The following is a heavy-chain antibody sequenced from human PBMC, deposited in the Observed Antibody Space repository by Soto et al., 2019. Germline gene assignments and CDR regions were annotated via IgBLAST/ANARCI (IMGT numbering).Heavy chain of an antibody. D-gene: IGHD4-4*01. CDR3: ARVKTDYSNPRGTFFFDGMDV. V-gene: IGHV3-30-3*01. J-gene: IGHJ6*02. CDR1: EFTFSSYA. CDR2: ISYDGGHK. Sequence: QVQLVESGGGVVHPERSLRLSCSASEFTFSSYAMHWVRQAPGKGLEWVAGISYDGGHKFYGDSVRGRFTISRDSSKTTVVLQMNSLRPEDTAAYYCARVKTDYSNPRGTFFFDGMDVWGQGTTVTVSS.